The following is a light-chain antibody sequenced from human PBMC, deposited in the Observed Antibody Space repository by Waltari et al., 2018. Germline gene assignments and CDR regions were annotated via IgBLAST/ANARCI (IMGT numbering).Light chain of an antibody. V-gene: IGLV6-57*01. Sequence: FVLTQPHSLSESPGKMVTISCIRSSGNIASNYVHWYQQRPGSSPIIVIYEENKRPAGVHDRYSGSIETSSNSASLTSSGRKTEDEADYDCQSYDSRNPWVFGGGTKLTVL. CDR3: QSYDSRNPWV. CDR1: SGNIASNY. CDR2: EEN. J-gene: IGLJ3*02.